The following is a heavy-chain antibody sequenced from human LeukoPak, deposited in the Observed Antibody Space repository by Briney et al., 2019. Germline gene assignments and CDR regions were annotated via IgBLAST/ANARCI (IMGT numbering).Heavy chain of an antibody. J-gene: IGHJ6*03. CDR2: ISSSSSYI. V-gene: IGHV3-21*01. CDR1: GFTFSIQN. Sequence: GGSLRLSCAASGFTFSIQNMNWVRQAPGKGLEWVSSISSSSSYIYYADSVKGRFTISRDNAKNSLYLQMNSLRAEDTAVYYCARGYSSSSSSLYYYYMDVWGRGATVTVSS. CDR3: ARGYSSSSSSLYYYYMDV. D-gene: IGHD6-6*01.